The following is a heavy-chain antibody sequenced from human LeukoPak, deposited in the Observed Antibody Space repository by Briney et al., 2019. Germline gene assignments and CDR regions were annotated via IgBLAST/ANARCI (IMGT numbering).Heavy chain of an antibody. V-gene: IGHV1-2*02. Sequence: ASVKVSCKASGYAFTAFYIHWVRQAPGQGLEWMGWINPNTGSTIHAQKVQGRVTISRDTSISTAYMELSSLRSDDTAVYYCARVPDIYCPSTSCVDYWGQGTLVTVSS. J-gene: IGHJ4*02. CDR3: ARVPDIYCPSTSCVDY. CDR2: INPNTGST. D-gene: IGHD2-2*01. CDR1: GYAFTAFY.